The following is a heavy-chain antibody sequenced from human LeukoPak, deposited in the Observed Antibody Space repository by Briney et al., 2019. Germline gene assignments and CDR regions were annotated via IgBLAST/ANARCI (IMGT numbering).Heavy chain of an antibody. J-gene: IGHJ4*02. CDR2: IIPIFGTA. D-gene: IGHD3-22*01. CDR3: ATSIGDYYDSSALDY. CDR1: GGTFSSYA. Sequence: SVKVSCKASGGTFSSYAISWVRQAPGQGLEWMGGIIPIFGTANYAQKFQGRVTITTDESTSTAYMELSSLRSEDTAVYFCATSIGDYYDSSALDYWGQGTLVTVSS. V-gene: IGHV1-69*05.